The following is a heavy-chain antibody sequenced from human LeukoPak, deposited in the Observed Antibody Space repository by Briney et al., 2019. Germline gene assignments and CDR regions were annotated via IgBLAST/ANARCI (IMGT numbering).Heavy chain of an antibody. CDR2: ISWDGGST. CDR1: GFTFDDYA. D-gene: IGHD4-17*01. CDR3: ASTYGDHDYYYYYMDV. Sequence: GGSLRLSCAASGFTFDDYAMHWVRQAPGKGLEWVSLISWDGGSTYYADSVKGRFTISRDNSKNSLYLQMNSLRAEDTAVYYCASTYGDHDYYYYYMDVWGKGTTVTISS. J-gene: IGHJ6*03. V-gene: IGHV3-43D*03.